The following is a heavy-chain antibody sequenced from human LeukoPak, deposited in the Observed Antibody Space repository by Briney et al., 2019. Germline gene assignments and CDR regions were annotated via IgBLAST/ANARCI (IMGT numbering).Heavy chain of an antibody. CDR2: IYYSGST. Sequence: SETLSLTCSVSGGSINNYWWNWIRQPPGKGLEWIGYIYYSGSTSYNPSLKSRLTISLDTSKNQFSLRLYSVTAADTAVYYCARRGENGHWYFDLWGRGTLVAVSS. D-gene: IGHD3-16*01. V-gene: IGHV4-59*08. J-gene: IGHJ2*01. CDR1: GGSINNYW. CDR3: ARRGENGHWYFDL.